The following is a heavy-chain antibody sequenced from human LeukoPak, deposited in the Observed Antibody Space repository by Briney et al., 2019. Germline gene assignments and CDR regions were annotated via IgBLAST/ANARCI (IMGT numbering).Heavy chain of an antibody. CDR2: IYNSVTA. CDR1: GGSIGTSY. J-gene: IGHJ6*02. D-gene: IGHD1-7*01. Sequence: PSETLSLTCTVSGGSIGTSYWTWIRQPPGGGLEWIGQIYNSVTANYNPSLKTRVTISADTSKNQFSLKLSSVTAADTAVYYCARGAKMYNWNYKKSYYYYYGMDVWGQGTTVTVSS. V-gene: IGHV4-59*12. CDR3: ARGAKMYNWNYKKSYYYYYGMDV.